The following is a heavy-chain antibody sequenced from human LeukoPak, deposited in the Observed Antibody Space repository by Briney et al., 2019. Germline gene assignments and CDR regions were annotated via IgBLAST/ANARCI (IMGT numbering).Heavy chain of an antibody. D-gene: IGHD4-17*01. CDR3: ARDCPLANYGDLDAFDI. V-gene: IGHV3-21*01. CDR2: ISSSSSYI. J-gene: IGHJ3*02. Sequence: PGGSLRLSCAASGFTFSSYSMNWVRQAPGKGLEWVSSISSSSSYIYYADSVKGRFTISRDNAKNSLYLQMNSLRAEDTAVYYCARDCPLANYGDLDAFDIWGQGTMVTVSS. CDR1: GFTFSSYS.